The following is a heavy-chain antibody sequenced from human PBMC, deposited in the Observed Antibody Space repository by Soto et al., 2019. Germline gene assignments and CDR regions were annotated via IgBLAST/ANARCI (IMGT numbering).Heavy chain of an antibody. J-gene: IGHJ4*02. Sequence: QVQLVQSGAEVKKPGSSVKVSCKASGGTFSSYTISWVRQAPGQGLEWMGRIIPILGIANYAQKFQGRVTITADKSTSTAYMELSSLRSEDTAVYYCARDGDYYGSGSYFDYWGQGTLVTFSS. D-gene: IGHD3-10*01. CDR2: IIPILGIA. CDR1: GGTFSSYT. CDR3: ARDGDYYGSGSYFDY. V-gene: IGHV1-69*08.